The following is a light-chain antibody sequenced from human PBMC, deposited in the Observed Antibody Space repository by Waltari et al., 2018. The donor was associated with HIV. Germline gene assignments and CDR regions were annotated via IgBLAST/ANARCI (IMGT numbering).Light chain of an antibody. J-gene: IGLJ3*02. V-gene: IGLV1-40*01. CDR1: NSNIGAGYD. CDR2: GSN. CDR3: QSYDSGLSGSV. Sequence: QSVLTQPPSVSGAPGQRVTISCTGSNSNIGAGYDVHWYQQLPGTAPKLLISGSNNRPSGVPDRFSGSRSGTSASLAITGLQADDEADYFCQSYDSGLSGSVFGGGTKLTVL.